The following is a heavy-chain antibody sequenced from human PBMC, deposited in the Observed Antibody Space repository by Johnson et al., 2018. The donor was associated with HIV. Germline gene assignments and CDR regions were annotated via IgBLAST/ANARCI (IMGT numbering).Heavy chain of an antibody. V-gene: IGHV3-30*14. Sequence: QVQLVESGGGLVQPGGSLRLSSAASGFTFSSYAMHWVRQAPGTGLEWVAVISYDGSNKYYADSVKGRFTISRDNSKNTLYLQMNSLRAEDTAVYYCAREDSAFDIWGQGTMVTVSS. CDR3: AREDSAFDI. CDR1: GFTFSSYA. CDR2: ISYDGSNK. J-gene: IGHJ3*02.